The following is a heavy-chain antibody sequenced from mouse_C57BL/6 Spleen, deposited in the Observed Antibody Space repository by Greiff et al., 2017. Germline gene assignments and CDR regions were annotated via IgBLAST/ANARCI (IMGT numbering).Heavy chain of an antibody. D-gene: IGHD1-1*01. CDR2: IDPSDSYT. J-gene: IGHJ4*01. V-gene: IGHV1-50*01. CDR3: ARRDYGSSSYYAMDY. Sequence: QVQLKQSGAELVKPGASVKLSCKASGYTFTSYWMQWVKQRPGQGLEWIGEIDPSDSYTNYNQKFKGKATLTVDTSSSTAYMQLSSLTSEDSAVYYCARRDYGSSSYYAMDYWGQGTSVTVSS. CDR1: GYTFTSYW.